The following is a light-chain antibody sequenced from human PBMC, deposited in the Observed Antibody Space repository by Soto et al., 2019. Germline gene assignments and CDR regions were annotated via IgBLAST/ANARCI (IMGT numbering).Light chain of an antibody. J-gene: IGKJ2*01. CDR3: QQYNSYPYP. CDR2: DAS. CDR1: QSISSW. Sequence: DIQMTQSPSTLSASVGDRVTITCRASQSISSWLAWYQQKPGKAPKLLIYDASSLESGVPSRFSGSGSGTEFTLTISSLQPDDFAPYYCQQYNSYPYPFGQGTKLEIK. V-gene: IGKV1-5*01.